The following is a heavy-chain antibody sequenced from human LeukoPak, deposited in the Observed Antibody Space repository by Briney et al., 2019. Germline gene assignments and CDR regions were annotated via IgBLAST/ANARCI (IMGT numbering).Heavy chain of an antibody. Sequence: SETLSLTCTVSGGSISSSSYYWGWIRQPPGKGLEWIGSIYYSGSTYYSPSLKSRVTISVDTSKNQFSLKLSSVTAADTAVYYCASGGPIVVVVAARIWFDPWGQGTLVTVSS. CDR3: ASGGPIVVVVAARIWFDP. V-gene: IGHV4-39*01. J-gene: IGHJ5*02. CDR1: GGSISSSSYY. CDR2: IYYSGST. D-gene: IGHD2-15*01.